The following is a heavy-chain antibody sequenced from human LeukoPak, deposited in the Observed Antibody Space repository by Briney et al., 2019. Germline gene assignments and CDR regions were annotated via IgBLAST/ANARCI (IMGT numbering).Heavy chain of an antibody. Sequence: PGGSLRLSCAASGFTFDDYGMSWVRQAPGKGLEWVSGINWNGGSPGYADSVKGRFTISRDNAKNSLYLQMNSLRAEDTALYYCARVYVCGSCYFSYPSVGGCSYYFDYWGQGTLVTVSS. D-gene: IGHD2-15*01. CDR2: INWNGGSP. J-gene: IGHJ4*02. CDR1: GFTFDDYG. CDR3: ARVYVCGSCYFSYPSVGGCSYYFDY. V-gene: IGHV3-20*04.